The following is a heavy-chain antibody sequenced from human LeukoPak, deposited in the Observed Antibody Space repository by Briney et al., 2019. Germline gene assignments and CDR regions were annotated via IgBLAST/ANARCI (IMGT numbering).Heavy chain of an antibody. CDR3: ARGATWPNV. CDR2: IYHIGST. J-gene: IGHJ4*02. V-gene: IGHV4-38-2*02. Sequence: SETLSLTCTVSGYSISSGYYWAWLRQTPGKGLEWIGNIYHIGSTYYNPSLKSRVTISVDTSKNQFSLKLSSATAADTAVYYCARGATWPNVWGQGTLVTVSS. D-gene: IGHD5-12*01. CDR1: GYSISSGYY.